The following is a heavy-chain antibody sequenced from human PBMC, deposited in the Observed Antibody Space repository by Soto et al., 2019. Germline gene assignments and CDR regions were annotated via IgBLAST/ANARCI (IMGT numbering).Heavy chain of an antibody. D-gene: IGHD4-17*01. V-gene: IGHV1-69*01. CDR2: IIPIFGTA. Sequence: WKACRGRLRSYAISWVRQAQGQGLEWMGGIIPIFGTANYAQKFQGRVTITADESTSTAYMELSSLRSEDTAVYYCARATVTTGYYYYGMDVWGQGTTVTVPS. CDR1: RGRLRSYA. CDR3: ARATVTTGYYYYGMDV. J-gene: IGHJ6*02.